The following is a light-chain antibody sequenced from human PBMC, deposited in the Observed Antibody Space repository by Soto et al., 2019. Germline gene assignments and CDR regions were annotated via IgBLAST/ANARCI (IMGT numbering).Light chain of an antibody. CDR1: QDISNY. CDR3: QQYDNPPVT. J-gene: IGKJ3*01. V-gene: IGKV1-33*01. CDR2: DAS. Sequence: DIQMTQSPSSLSASVGDRVTITCQASQDISNYLNWYQQKPGKAPKLLIYDASNLETGVPSRFSGSGSGTDFTFTISMLQPEDIAAYYCQQYDNPPVTFGPGTKVDIK.